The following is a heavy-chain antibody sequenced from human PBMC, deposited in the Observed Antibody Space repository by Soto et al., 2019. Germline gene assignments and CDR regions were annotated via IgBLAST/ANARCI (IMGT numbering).Heavy chain of an antibody. J-gene: IGHJ4*02. CDR2: IVPILGPA. Sequence: QVQLVQSGAEVKKPGSSVNVSCKASGGTFNTFAISWVRQAPGQGLEYLGGIVPILGPAFYAQRFQGRVTITADTSTTTAYMELSGLTSEDTAVYYCARMKLARLDHWGQGTLVTVSS. CDR1: GGTFNTFA. CDR3: ARMKLARLDH. V-gene: IGHV1-69*06.